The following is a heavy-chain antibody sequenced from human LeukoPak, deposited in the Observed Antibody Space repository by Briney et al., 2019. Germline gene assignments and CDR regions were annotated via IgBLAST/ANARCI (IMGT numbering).Heavy chain of an antibody. CDR2: IYTSGST. D-gene: IGHD2-2*01. CDR3: ARDGGYCSSTSCRYYMDV. CDR1: GGSISSGSYY. J-gene: IGHJ6*03. Sequence: SETLSLTCTVSGGSISSGSYYWSWIRQPAGKGLEWIGRIYTSGSTNYNPSLKSRATISVDTSKNQFSLKLSSVTAADTAVYYCARDGGYCSSTSCRYYMDVWGKGTTVTISS. V-gene: IGHV4-61*02.